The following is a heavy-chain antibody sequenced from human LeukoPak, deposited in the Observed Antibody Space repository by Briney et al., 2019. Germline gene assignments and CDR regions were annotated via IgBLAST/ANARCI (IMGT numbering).Heavy chain of an antibody. CDR3: ARFRLGGDGDAFDI. CDR2: IYYSGST. CDR1: GGSISSYY. Sequence: SETLSLTCTVSGGSISSYYWSWIRQPPGKGLEWIGYIYYSGSTNYNPSLKSRVTISVDTSKNQFSLKLSSVTAADTAVYYCARFRLGGDGDAFDIWGQGTMVTVSS. V-gene: IGHV4-59*08. D-gene: IGHD2-21*02. J-gene: IGHJ3*02.